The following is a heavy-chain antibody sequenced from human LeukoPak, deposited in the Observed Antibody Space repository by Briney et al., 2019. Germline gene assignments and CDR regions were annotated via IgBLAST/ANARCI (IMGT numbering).Heavy chain of an antibody. V-gene: IGHV1-18*04. J-gene: IGHJ5*02. CDR2: ISAYNGNT. Sequence: ASVKVSCKASGYTFTSYGISWVRQAPGQGLEWMGWISAYNGNTNYAQKLQGRVTMTTDISTSTAYMELRSLRSDDTAVYYCARDVGGGYCSGGSCYPGANWFDPWGQGTLVTVSS. D-gene: IGHD2-15*01. CDR3: ARDVGGGYCSGGSCYPGANWFDP. CDR1: GYTFTSYG.